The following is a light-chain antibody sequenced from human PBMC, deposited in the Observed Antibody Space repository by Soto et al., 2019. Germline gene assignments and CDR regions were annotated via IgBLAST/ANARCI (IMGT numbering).Light chain of an antibody. CDR3: CSYAGSSTFM. CDR2: EVS. Sequence: QSALTQPASVSGSPGQSITISCTGTSSDVGSYNLDSWYQQHPGKAPKLMIYEVSKRPSGVSNRFSGSKSGNTASLTISGLQAEDEADYYCCSYAGSSTFMFGGGTKLTVL. V-gene: IGLV2-23*02. CDR1: SSDVGSYNL. J-gene: IGLJ3*02.